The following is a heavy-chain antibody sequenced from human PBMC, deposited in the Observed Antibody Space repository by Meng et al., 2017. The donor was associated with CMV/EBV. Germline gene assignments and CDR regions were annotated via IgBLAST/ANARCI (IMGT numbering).Heavy chain of an antibody. CDR3: ARAKTMDY. CDR2: INHSGST. CDR1: GGSFSGNY. J-gene: IGHJ4*02. Sequence: SETLSLTCAVYGGSFSGNYCSWIRQPPGKGLECIGEINHSGSTNYNPSLKSRVTISVDTSKNQFSLKLSSVTAADTAVYYCARAKTMDYWGQGTLVTVSS. V-gene: IGHV4-34*01. D-gene: IGHD1-14*01.